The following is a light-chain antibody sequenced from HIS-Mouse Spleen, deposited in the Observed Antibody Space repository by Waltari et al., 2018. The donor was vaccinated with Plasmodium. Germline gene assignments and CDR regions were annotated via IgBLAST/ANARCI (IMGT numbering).Light chain of an antibody. CDR2: DAS. V-gene: IGKV3-11*01. CDR3: QQRSNWPPLT. CDR1: QRVRSY. Sequence: ELVLTQSPATLSLSPGERATLSCRASQRVRSYLAWYQQKPGQAPRLLIYDASNRATGIPARFSGSGSGTDFTLTISSLEPEDFAVYYCQQRSNWPPLTFGGGTKVEIK. J-gene: IGKJ4*02.